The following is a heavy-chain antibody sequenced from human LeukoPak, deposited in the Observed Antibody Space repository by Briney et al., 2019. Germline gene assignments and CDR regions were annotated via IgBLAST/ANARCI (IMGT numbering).Heavy chain of an antibody. CDR1: GFTFSSYS. J-gene: IGHJ4*02. CDR2: MSSSTTTT. V-gene: IGHV3-48*01. D-gene: IGHD5-12*01. CDR3: ARDPIVTTIQRFDY. Sequence: GGSLRLSCTAAGFTFSSYSMSWVRQAPGKGLEWVSYMSSSTTTTYYADSVKGRFTISRDNAENSLFLQMNSLRAEDTAVYYCARDPIVTTIQRFDYWGRGTLVTVSS.